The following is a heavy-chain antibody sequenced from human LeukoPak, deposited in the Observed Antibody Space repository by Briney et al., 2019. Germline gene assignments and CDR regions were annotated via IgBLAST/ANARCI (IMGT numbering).Heavy chain of an antibody. V-gene: IGHV4-4*02. CDR2: VHLNGRT. D-gene: IGHD6-25*01. CDR1: GGSISTTNW. J-gene: IGHJ4*02. Sequence: SSETLSLTCDVSGGSISTTNWWTWVRQPPGGGLEWIGEVHLNGRTHYSPSLESRVTMSVDMSENHVSLQLTSVTAADSAVYYCAREGGFYRPLDYSGPGTLVIVSS. CDR3: AREGGFYRPLDY.